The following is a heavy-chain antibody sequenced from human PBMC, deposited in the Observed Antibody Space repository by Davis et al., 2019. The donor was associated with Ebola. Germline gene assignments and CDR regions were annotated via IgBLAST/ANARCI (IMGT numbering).Heavy chain of an antibody. CDR3: ARDSIVYDFWSGYKGV. J-gene: IGHJ4*02. D-gene: IGHD3-3*01. CDR1: GFTFSSYS. Sequence: PGGSLRLSCAASGFTFSSYSMNWVRQAPGKGLEWVSSISSSSSYIYYADSVKGRFTISRDNAKNSLYLQMNSLRAEDTAVYYCARDSIVYDFWSGYKGVWGQGTLVTVSS. CDR2: ISSSSSYI. V-gene: IGHV3-21*01.